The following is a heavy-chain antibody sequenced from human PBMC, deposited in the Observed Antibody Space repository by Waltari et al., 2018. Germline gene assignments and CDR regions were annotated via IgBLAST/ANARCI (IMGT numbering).Heavy chain of an antibody. V-gene: IGHV4-59*01. CDR3: ARLSYYYDSSGYYSGYYYYGMDV. D-gene: IGHD3-22*01. J-gene: IGHJ6*02. Sequence: QVQLQESGPGLVKPSETLSLTCTVSGGSISSYYWSWLRQPPGKGLEWIGYIYYSGSTNYNPSLKSRVTISVDTSKNQFSLKLSSVTAADTAVYYCARLSYYYDSSGYYSGYYYYGMDVWGQGTTVTVSS. CDR2: IYYSGST. CDR1: GGSISSYY.